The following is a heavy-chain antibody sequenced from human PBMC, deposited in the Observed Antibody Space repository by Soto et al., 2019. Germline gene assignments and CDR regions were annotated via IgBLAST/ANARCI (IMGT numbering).Heavy chain of an antibody. V-gene: IGHV3-30-3*01. J-gene: IGHJ6*02. CDR2: ISYDGVKT. Sequence: QVHLVESGGGVVQPGRSLRLSCAASGFTFSLYAMHWVRQAPGKGLEWVAFISYDGVKTEYEESVKGRFTVSRDNSKNTVYLEMNSLRSEDTAVYYCVRRLVATISYFGMDVWGQGTTVSVSS. D-gene: IGHD5-12*01. CDR1: GFTFSLYA. CDR3: VRRLVATISYFGMDV.